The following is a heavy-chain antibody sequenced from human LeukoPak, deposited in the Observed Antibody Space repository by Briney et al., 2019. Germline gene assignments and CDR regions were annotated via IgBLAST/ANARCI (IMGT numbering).Heavy chain of an antibody. Sequence: SETLSLTCTVSGGSISSSSYYWGWIRQPPGKGLEWIGEINHSGSTNYNPSLKSRVTISVDTSKNQFSLKLSSVTAADTAVYYCARCMVRGVIRIYYFDYWGQGTLVTVSS. CDR2: INHSGST. CDR3: ARCMVRGVIRIYYFDY. CDR1: GGSISSSSYY. J-gene: IGHJ4*02. D-gene: IGHD3-10*01. V-gene: IGHV4-39*07.